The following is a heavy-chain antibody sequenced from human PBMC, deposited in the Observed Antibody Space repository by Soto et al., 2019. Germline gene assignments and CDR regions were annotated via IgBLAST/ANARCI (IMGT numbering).Heavy chain of an antibody. D-gene: IGHD1-1*01. J-gene: IGHJ4*02. CDR3: ARVRYGDY. CDR2: ISAHNGNT. V-gene: IGHV1-18*01. CDR1: GYAFTTYG. Sequence: QVHLVQSGAEVKKPGASVKVSCKGSGYAFTTYGITWVRQAPGQGLEWMGWISAHNGNTNYAQKLQGRVTVTRDTPTSTAHMELRGLRSDETAVYYGARVRYGDYWGQGAGVRVSS.